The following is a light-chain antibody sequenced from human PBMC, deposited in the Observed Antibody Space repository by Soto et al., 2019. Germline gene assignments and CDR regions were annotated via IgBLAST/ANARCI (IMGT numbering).Light chain of an antibody. V-gene: IGLV6-57*02. CDR3: QSYDSSTVV. J-gene: IGLJ2*01. CDR1: SPNIGAGYD. CDR2: EGN. Sequence: LTQPPSVSGAPGQRVTISCTGSSPNIGAGYDVHWYQQRPGSAPTTVIYEGNQRPSGVPDRFSGSTDGSSNSASLTISGLQTEDEADYYCQSYDSSTVVFGGGTQLTVL.